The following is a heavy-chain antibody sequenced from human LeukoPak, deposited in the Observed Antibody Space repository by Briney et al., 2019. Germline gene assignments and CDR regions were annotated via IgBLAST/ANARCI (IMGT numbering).Heavy chain of an antibody. CDR1: GFTLSSYA. CDR3: AKGEEDFDY. J-gene: IGHJ4*02. V-gene: IGHV3-23*01. D-gene: IGHD1-26*01. Sequence: GGSLRLSCAASGFTLSSYAMLWVRQAPGKGLDWVSAISGSGGSTFYADSVKGRFTISRDNSKNTLSLQMNSLRAEDTAVYFCAKGEEDFDYWGQGTLVTVSS. CDR2: ISGSGGST.